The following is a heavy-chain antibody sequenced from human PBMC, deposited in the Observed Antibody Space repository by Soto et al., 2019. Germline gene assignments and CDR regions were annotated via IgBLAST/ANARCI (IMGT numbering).Heavy chain of an antibody. J-gene: IGHJ5*02. CDR2: ISNRGSYI. V-gene: IGHV3-21*06. Sequence: GGSLRLSCIASGFTFSSYSMKWVRQAPGKGLEWVSSISNRGSYIYYADSVKGRFTISRDNAGNSLYLQMNNLRVDDTAVYHCARGGDITAEGGLDPWGQGTLVTVSS. CDR1: GFTFSSYS. D-gene: IGHD1-20*01. CDR3: ARGGDITAEGGLDP.